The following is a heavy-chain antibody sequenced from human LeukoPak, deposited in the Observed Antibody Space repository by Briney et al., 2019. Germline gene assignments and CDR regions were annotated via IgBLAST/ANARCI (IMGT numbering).Heavy chain of an antibody. J-gene: IGHJ3*02. CDR3: ARDPLAGYSSSWGGAFDI. D-gene: IGHD6-13*01. CDR1: GFTFSSYA. CDR2: ISYDGSNK. V-gene: IGHV3-30-3*01. Sequence: GGSLRLSCAASGFTFSSYAMHWVRQAPGKGLEWVAVISYDGSNKYYADSVKGRFTISRDNSKNTLYLQMNSLRAEDTAVYYCARDPLAGYSSSWGGAFDIWGQGTMVTVSS.